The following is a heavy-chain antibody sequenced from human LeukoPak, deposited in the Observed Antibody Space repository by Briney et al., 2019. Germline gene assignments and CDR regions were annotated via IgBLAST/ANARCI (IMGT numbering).Heavy chain of an antibody. CDR2: ISYDGSNK. J-gene: IGHJ4*02. CDR3: AKPDSYGYYFDY. V-gene: IGHV3-30*18. CDR1: GFTFSIYG. Sequence: GGSLRLSCAASGFTFSIYGMHWVREAPGKGLEWVAVISYDGSNKYYADSVKGRFTISRDNSKNTLYLQMNSLRAEDTAVYYCAKPDSYGYYFDYWGQGTLVTVSS. D-gene: IGHD5-18*01.